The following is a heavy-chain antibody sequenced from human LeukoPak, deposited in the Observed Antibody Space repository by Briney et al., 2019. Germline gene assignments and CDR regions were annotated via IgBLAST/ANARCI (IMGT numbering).Heavy chain of an antibody. Sequence: GGSLRLSCAVSGFNFDDYAIHWVRHGPGKGLEWVAGISANGGFISYGESVKGRFTISRDNPRNSVFLQMNFLRAEDMAMYFCTKEVQRWHSYFYRPSYALDIWGQGTMVSVSS. D-gene: IGHD3-22*01. CDR3: TKEVQRWHSYFYRPSYALDI. V-gene: IGHV3-9*03. CDR2: ISANGGFI. J-gene: IGHJ3*02. CDR1: GFNFDDYA.